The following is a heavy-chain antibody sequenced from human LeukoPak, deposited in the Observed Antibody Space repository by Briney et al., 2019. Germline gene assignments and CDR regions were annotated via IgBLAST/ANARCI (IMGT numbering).Heavy chain of an antibody. CDR3: AREIWFGGSNWFDP. Sequence: TSETLSLTCAVYGGSFSDYYWSWIRQPPGKGLEWIGEINHSGSTNYNPSLKSRVTISVDTSKNQFSLKLSSVTAADTAVYYCAREIWFGGSNWFDPWGQGTLVTVSS. D-gene: IGHD3-10*01. CDR1: GGSFSDYY. V-gene: IGHV4-34*01. CDR2: INHSGST. J-gene: IGHJ5*02.